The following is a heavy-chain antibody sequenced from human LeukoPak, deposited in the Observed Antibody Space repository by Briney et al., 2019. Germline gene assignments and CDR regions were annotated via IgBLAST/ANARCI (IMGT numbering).Heavy chain of an antibody. Sequence: PSETLSLTCTVSGGSISSYYWSWIRQPAGKGLEWIGRIYTSGSTNYNPSLKSRVTISLDTSKNQFSLKLSSVTAADTAVYYCARGRRIVVVLGATRAHRDYYMDVRGKGTTVTVSS. CDR2: IYTSGST. D-gene: IGHD2-15*01. CDR3: ARGRRIVVVLGATRAHRDYYMDV. J-gene: IGHJ6*03. CDR1: GGSISSYY. V-gene: IGHV4-4*07.